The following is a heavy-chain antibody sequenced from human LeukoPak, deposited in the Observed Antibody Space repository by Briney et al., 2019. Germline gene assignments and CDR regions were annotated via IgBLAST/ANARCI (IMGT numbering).Heavy chain of an antibody. D-gene: IGHD1-1*01. CDR3: ARTYKGRDAFDI. CDR1: GFTFSSYA. CDR2: ISGSGGST. V-gene: IGHV3-23*01. J-gene: IGHJ3*02. Sequence: GGSLRLSCAASGFTFSSYAMSWVRQAPGKGLEWVSAISGSGGSTYYADSVKGRFTISRDNSKNALYLQMNSLRAEDTAVYYCARTYKGRDAFDIWGQGTMVTVSS.